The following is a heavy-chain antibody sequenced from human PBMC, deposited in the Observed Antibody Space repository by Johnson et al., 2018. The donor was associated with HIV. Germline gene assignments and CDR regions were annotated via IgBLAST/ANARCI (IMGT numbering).Heavy chain of an antibody. CDR2: IKSETDGGTT. CDR3: ARESGYDYVWGARGAFDI. D-gene: IGHD3-16*01. J-gene: IGHJ3*02. V-gene: IGHV3-15*01. Sequence: EVQLVESGGGLVQHGGSLRLYCAASGFTFSSYAMSWVRQAPGKGLEWVARIKSETDGGTTDYAAPVKGRFTISRDDSKNTLYLQMNSLKTEDTAVYYCARESGYDYVWGARGAFDIWGQGTMVTVSS. CDR1: GFTFSSYA.